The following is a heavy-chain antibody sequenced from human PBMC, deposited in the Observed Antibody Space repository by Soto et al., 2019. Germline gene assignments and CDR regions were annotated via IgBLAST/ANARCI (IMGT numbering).Heavy chain of an antibody. CDR1: GYAFTTYG. CDR3: ARGRYGAY. Sequence: QVHLVQSGAEVKKPGASVKVSCKGSGYAFTTYGITWVRQVPGQGLEWMGWISAHNGNTNYAQKLQGRVTVTRDTSTSTAYLEMRRLRSDDPAVYYCARGRYGAYWGQGALVTVSS. CDR2: ISAHNGNT. J-gene: IGHJ4*02. D-gene: IGHD3-10*01. V-gene: IGHV1-18*01.